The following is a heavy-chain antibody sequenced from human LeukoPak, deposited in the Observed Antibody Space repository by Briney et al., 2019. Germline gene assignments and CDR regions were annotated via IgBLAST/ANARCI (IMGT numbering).Heavy chain of an antibody. CDR1: GGSFSGYY. J-gene: IGHJ4*02. Sequence: SETLSLTCAVYGGSFSGYYWSWIRQPPGKGLEWIGNIYYSGSTFYNPSLKSRVTISVDTSKNQFSLKLSSVTAADTAVYYCARFSSSHFDSWGQGTLVTVSS. CDR2: IYYSGST. V-gene: IGHV4-34*01. D-gene: IGHD6-6*01. CDR3: ARFSSSHFDS.